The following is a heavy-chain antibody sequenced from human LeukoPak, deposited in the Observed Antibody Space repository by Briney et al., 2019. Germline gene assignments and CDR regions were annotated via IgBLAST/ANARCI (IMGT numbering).Heavy chain of an antibody. CDR1: GFALTGYY. Sequence: ASVRVSCKTSGFALTGYYMHWVRQAPEQGPEWMGWINPNSGITNYAQKFQGRISMTRDTSISTAYMELSSLTSDDTAVYYCARGTTGGYNKGDAFDFWGQGTMVTVSS. CDR2: INPNSGIT. V-gene: IGHV1-2*02. D-gene: IGHD5-18*01. CDR3: ARGTTGGYNKGDAFDF. J-gene: IGHJ3*01.